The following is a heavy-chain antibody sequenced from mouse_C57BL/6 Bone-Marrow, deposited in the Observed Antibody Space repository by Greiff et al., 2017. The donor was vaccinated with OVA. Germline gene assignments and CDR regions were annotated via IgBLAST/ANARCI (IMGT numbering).Heavy chain of an antibody. CDR1: GFTFSDYG. CDR3: ARKPYYYGSSSYYFDY. J-gene: IGHJ2*01. D-gene: IGHD1-1*01. CDR2: ISSGSSTI. V-gene: IGHV5-17*01. Sequence: EVMLVESGGGLVKPGGSLKLSCAASGFTFSDYGMHWVRQAPEKGLEWVAYISSGSSTIYYADTVKGRFTISRDNAKNTLFLQMTSLRSEDTAMYYCARKPYYYGSSSYYFDYWGQGTTLTVSS.